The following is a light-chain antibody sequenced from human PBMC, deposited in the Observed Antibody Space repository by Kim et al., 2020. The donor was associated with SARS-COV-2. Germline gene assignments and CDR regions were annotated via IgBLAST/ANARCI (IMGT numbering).Light chain of an antibody. CDR1: SGHTDYA. V-gene: IGLV4-69*01. J-gene: IGLJ3*02. CDR2: VNHDGSH. Sequence: ASVKRTFTRSSGHTDYASSWHQQQPEKCPRYLRKVNHDGSHSKWDEIPDRFSGSSSGAERYLSISSLQSEDEADYYCQTWDTGIRVFGGGTQRTVL. CDR3: QTWDTGIRV.